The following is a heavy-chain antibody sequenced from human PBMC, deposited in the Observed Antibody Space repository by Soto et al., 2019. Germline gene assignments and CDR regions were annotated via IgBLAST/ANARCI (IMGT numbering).Heavy chain of an antibody. CDR3: ARHHSWYDGYEGLGYGMDV. Sequence: GESLNISCKGSGYSFTSYWIGWVRQMPGKGLEWMGIIYPGDSDTRYSPSFQGQVTISADKSISTAYLQWSSLKASDTAMYYCARHHSWYDGYEGLGYGMDVWGQGTTVTVSS. J-gene: IGHJ6*02. CDR1: GYSFTSYW. CDR2: IYPGDSDT. V-gene: IGHV5-51*01. D-gene: IGHD5-12*01.